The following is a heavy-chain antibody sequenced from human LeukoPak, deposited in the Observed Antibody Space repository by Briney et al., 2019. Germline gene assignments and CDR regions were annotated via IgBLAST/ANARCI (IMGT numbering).Heavy chain of an antibody. CDR2: IYYSGST. CDR3: ARLQVHCGGDCYTRWFDP. Sequence: SETLSLTCTVSGGSVSSYYWSWIRQPPGKGLEWIAYIYYSGSTKYNPSLKSRVTISLDRSKNQFSLKLRSVTAADTAVYYCARLQVHCGGDCYTRWFDPWVQGTLVTVSS. CDR1: GGSVSSYY. J-gene: IGHJ5*02. D-gene: IGHD2-21*02. V-gene: IGHV4-59*08.